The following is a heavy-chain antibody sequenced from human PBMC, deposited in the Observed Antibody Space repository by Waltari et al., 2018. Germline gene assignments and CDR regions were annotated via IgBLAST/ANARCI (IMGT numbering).Heavy chain of an antibody. CDR1: GYTLTELS. J-gene: IGHJ4*02. V-gene: IGHV1-24*01. D-gene: IGHD3-16*01. CDR3: ARLGY. Sequence: QVQLVQSGAEVKKPGASVKVSCKVSGYTLTELSMHWVRQAPGKGLEWMGGFDPEDGETIYAQKFQGRVTITADESTSTAYMELSSLRSEDTAVYYCARLGYWGQGTLVTVSS. CDR2: FDPEDGET.